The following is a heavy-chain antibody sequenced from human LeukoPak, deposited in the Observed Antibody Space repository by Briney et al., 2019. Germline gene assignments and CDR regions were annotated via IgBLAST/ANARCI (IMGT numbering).Heavy chain of an antibody. J-gene: IGHJ5*02. Sequence: GASVKVSCKVSGGTFSSYAISWVRQAPGQGLEWMGGIIPIFGTANYAQKFQGRVTITADESTSTAYMELSSLRSEDTAVYYCARRVIYGMTVAGWFDPWGQGTLVTVSS. V-gene: IGHV1-69*13. CDR2: IIPIFGTA. CDR1: GGTFSSYA. CDR3: ARRVIYGMTVAGWFDP. D-gene: IGHD6-19*01.